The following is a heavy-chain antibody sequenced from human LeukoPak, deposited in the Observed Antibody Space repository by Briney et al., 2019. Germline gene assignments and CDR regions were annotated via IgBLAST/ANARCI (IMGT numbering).Heavy chain of an antibody. J-gene: IGHJ3*02. CDR3: ARYSFQFTNSPLYHDAFDI. D-gene: IGHD2-2*01. CDR2: ISSSSSYI. CDR1: GFTFSSYT. V-gene: IGHV3-21*01. Sequence: GGSLRLSCTASGFTFSSYTMNWVRQAPGKGLEWVSSISSSSSYIYYADSVKGRFTISRDNAKNSLYLQMNSLRAGDTAVYFCARYSFQFTNSPLYHDAFDIWGQGMMVTVSS.